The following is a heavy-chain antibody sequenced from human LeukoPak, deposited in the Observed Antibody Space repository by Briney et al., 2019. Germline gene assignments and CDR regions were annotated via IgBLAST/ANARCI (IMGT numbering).Heavy chain of an antibody. V-gene: IGHV1-18*01. CDR3: ARDLGMKDVRGEVATILEPSYYYYYMDV. J-gene: IGHJ6*03. D-gene: IGHD5-12*01. Sequence: GASVKVSCKASGYTFTSYGISWVRQAPGQGLEWMGWISAYNGNTNYAQKLQGRVTMTTDTSTSTAYMELRSLRSDDTAVYYCARDLGMKDVRGEVATILEPSYYYYYMDVWGKGTTVTVSS. CDR2: ISAYNGNT. CDR1: GYTFTSYG.